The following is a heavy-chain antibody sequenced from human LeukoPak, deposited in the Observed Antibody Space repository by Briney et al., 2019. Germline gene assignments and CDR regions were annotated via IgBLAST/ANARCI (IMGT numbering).Heavy chain of an antibody. CDR3: AKDSCSSTCCRGYFDY. D-gene: IGHD2-2*01. CDR2: ISGSGGST. Sequence: GGSLRLSCAASGFTFSSYAMSWVRQAPGKGLEWVSAISGSGGSTYYADSVKGRFTISRDNSKNTLYLQMNSLRAEDTAVYYCAKDSCSSTCCRGYFDYWGQGTLVTVSS. CDR1: GFTFSSYA. V-gene: IGHV3-23*01. J-gene: IGHJ4*02.